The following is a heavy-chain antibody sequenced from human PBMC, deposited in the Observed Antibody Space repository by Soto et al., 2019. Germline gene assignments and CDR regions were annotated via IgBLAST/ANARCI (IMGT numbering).Heavy chain of an antibody. V-gene: IGHV2-5*01. CDR3: AHRLSYRSSLTRGDFDY. CDR2: IFWNDDE. J-gene: IGHJ4*02. CDR1: GFSLTTYGVG. Sequence: SGPTLVNPTQTLTLTCTFSGFSLTTYGVGVGWIRQPPGKALEWLALIFWNDDERYGPSLKSRLTITKDTSKNQVVLTMTNMDPVDTATYYCAHRLSYRSSLTRGDFDYWGQGTLVTVSS. D-gene: IGHD6-13*01.